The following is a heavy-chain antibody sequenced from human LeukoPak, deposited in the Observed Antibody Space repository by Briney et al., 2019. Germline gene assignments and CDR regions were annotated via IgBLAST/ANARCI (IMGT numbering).Heavy chain of an antibody. CDR1: GGSFSGYY. V-gene: IGHV4-34*01. CDR3: ARVRARGSAPDY. CDR2: INHSGST. Sequence: SETLSLTCAVYGGSFSGYYWSWIRQPPGKGLEWIGEINHSGSTNYNPSLKSRVTMSVDTSKNQFSLKLSSVTAADTAVYYCARVRARGSAPDYWGQGTLVTVSS. D-gene: IGHD6-25*01. J-gene: IGHJ4*02.